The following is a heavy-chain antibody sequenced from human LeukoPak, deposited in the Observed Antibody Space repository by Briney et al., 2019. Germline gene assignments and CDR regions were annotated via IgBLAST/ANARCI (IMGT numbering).Heavy chain of an antibody. CDR2: INPNSGGT. J-gene: IGHJ4*02. CDR3: ARGLPSNIVVVVAATDFDY. CDR1: GYTFTGYY. V-gene: IGHV1-2*04. Sequence: ASVKVSCKASGYTFTGYYMHWVRQAPGQGLEWMGWINPNSGGTSYAQKFQGWVTMTRDTSISTAYMELSRLRSDDTAVYYCARGLPSNIVVVVAATDFDYWGQGTLVTVSS. D-gene: IGHD2-15*01.